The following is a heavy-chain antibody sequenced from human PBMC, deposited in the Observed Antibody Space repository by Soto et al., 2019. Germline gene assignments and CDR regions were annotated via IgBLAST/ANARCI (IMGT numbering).Heavy chain of an antibody. CDR2: IYYSGST. CDR3: ARERDLKGVMDV. Sequence: PSETLSLTSTVAGGSISSYYCSWIRQPPGKGLEWIGYIYYSGSTNYNPSLKSRVTISVDTSKNQFSLKLSSVTAADTAVYYCARERDLKGVMDVWGQGNTVTVSS. CDR1: GGSISSYY. J-gene: IGHJ6*02. V-gene: IGHV4-59*01.